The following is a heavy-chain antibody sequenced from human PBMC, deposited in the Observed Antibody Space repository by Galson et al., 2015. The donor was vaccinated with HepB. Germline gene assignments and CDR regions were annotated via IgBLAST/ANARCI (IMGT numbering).Heavy chain of an antibody. Sequence: SLRLSCAASGFTFSSYSMNWVRQAPGKGLEWVSYISSSSSTIYYADSVKGRFTISRDNAKNSLYLQMNSLRDEDTAVYYCARGSIQLYGMDVWGQGTTVTVSS. CDR2: ISSSSSTI. D-gene: IGHD5-18*01. CDR1: GFTFSSYS. V-gene: IGHV3-48*02. J-gene: IGHJ6*02. CDR3: ARGSIQLYGMDV.